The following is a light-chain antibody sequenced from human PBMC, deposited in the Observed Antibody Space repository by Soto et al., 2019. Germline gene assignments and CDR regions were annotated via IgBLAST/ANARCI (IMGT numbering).Light chain of an antibody. Sequence: QSVLTQPASVSVSPGQSITISCTGTSSDVGGYNYVSWYQQHPGKAPKPMIYEVSNRPSGVSDRFSGSKSGNTASLTISGPQAEDEADYYCGSYTSSRIYVFGAGTKVTVL. V-gene: IGLV2-14*01. CDR1: SSDVGGYNY. CDR3: GSYTSSRIYV. J-gene: IGLJ1*01. CDR2: EVS.